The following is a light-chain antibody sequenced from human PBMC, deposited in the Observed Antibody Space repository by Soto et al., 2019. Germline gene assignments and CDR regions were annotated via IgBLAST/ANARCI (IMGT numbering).Light chain of an antibody. V-gene: IGKV3D-15*01. CDR2: GAS. CDR1: QSVSSN. Sequence: IVMTQSPATLSVSPGERATLSCRASQSVSSNLAWYQPKPGQAPRLLIYGASTRATGIPVRFSGSGSGTEFTLTISSLQSEDFAVYYCQQYNNWPLSFGQGTKVDIK. J-gene: IGKJ1*01. CDR3: QQYNNWPLS.